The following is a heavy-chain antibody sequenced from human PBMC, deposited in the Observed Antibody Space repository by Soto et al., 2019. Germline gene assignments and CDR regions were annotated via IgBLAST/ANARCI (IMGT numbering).Heavy chain of an antibody. CDR3: AITPGWFAGMAV. V-gene: IGHV1-8*01. D-gene: IGHD6-19*01. Sequence: GASEKVSCKASGDTFSDYDINWVRQAPGQGLEWMGWIHLESRKTSFAQKLQGRLTMTGDTSIDTAYMDLTSLTSEYTAVYYCAITPGWFAGMAVWGQVTTVIVSS. CDR2: IHLESRKT. J-gene: IGHJ6*02. CDR1: GDTFSDYD.